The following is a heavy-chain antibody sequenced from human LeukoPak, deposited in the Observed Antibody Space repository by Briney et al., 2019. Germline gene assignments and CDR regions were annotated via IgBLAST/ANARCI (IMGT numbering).Heavy chain of an antibody. CDR2: ISGSGVST. CDR3: ARGYEEGFDP. V-gene: IGHV3-23*01. CDR1: GFTFSSYA. D-gene: IGHD5-12*01. J-gene: IGHJ5*02. Sequence: PGGSLRLSCAASGFTFSSYAMNWVRQAPGKGLEWVSGISGSGVSTYYADSVKGRFTFSRDNSKNTLYLQMNSLRAEDTAVYYCARGYEEGFDPWGQGTLVTVSS.